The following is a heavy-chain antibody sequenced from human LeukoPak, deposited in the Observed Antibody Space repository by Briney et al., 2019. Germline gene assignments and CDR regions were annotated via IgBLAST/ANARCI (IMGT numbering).Heavy chain of an antibody. J-gene: IGHJ5*02. D-gene: IGHD2-2*02. V-gene: IGHV4-30-4*08. CDR2: IYYSGST. CDR1: GGSISSGDYY. CDR3: ARYQLLYVDGFDP. Sequence: SETLSLTCTVSGGSISSGDYYWSWIRQPPGKGLEWIGYIYYSGSTYYNPSLKSRVTISVDTSKNQFSLKLSSVTAADTAVYYCARYQLLYVDGFDPWGQETLITVSS.